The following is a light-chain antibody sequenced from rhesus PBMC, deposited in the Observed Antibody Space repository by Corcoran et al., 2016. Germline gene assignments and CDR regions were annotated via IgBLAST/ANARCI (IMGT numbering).Light chain of an antibody. V-gene: IGKV1-25*01. CDR2: EAS. Sequence: DIQMTQSPSSLYASVGDRVTLTCRASQGITNDLAWYQQQPRETPKPLIYEASVLQRGIPSRFSGSGSGTEFTRTISSLQSEDFATYYCQQYYSTPYSFGQGTKVEIK. J-gene: IGKJ2*01. CDR3: QQYYSTPYS. CDR1: QGITND.